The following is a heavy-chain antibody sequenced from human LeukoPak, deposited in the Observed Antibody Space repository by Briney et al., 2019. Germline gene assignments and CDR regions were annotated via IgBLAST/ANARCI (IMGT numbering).Heavy chain of an antibody. CDR2: IRYDGSNK. CDR1: GFTFSTYG. V-gene: IGHV3-30*02. CDR3: AKDGGSSGCFDY. J-gene: IGHJ4*02. D-gene: IGHD6-19*01. Sequence: GGSLRLSCAASGFTFSTYGMHWVRQAPGKGLEWVTFIRYDGSNKYYADSVKGRFTISRDNSKNTLYLQMNSLRGDDTAVYYCAKDGGSSGCFDYWGQGTLVTVPS.